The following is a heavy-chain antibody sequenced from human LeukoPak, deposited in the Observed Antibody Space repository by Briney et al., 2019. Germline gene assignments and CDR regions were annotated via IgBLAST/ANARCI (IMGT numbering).Heavy chain of an antibody. CDR3: APTHLNTQAFAV. CDR1: GFTFSNYA. Sequence: GGSLRLSCEASGFTFSNYAMQWLRQAPGKGLEGVAITSSYEGHKYYADSVTGRFTISRDNSKNTLYLQMKSLRAEDTAFFYCAPTHLNTQAFAVWGQGTMVTVSS. J-gene: IGHJ3*01. V-gene: IGHV3-30*01. CDR2: TSSYEGHK.